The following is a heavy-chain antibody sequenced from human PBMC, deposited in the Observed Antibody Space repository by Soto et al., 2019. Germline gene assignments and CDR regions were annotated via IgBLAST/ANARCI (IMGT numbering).Heavy chain of an antibody. CDR2: INHSGTI. Sequence: TSETLSLTCAVYGGSFSGYYWTWIRQPPGKGLEWIGEINHSGTINFNPSLKSRLTISLDTSKKHFSLKLSSVTDADTAAYYCARADRTLVTSYSLDVWGQGNTVTVYS. D-gene: IGHD2-21*02. J-gene: IGHJ6*02. CDR1: GGSFSGYY. V-gene: IGHV4-34*01. CDR3: ARADRTLVTSYSLDV.